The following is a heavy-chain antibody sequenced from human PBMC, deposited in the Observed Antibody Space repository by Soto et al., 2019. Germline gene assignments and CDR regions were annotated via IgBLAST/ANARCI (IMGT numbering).Heavy chain of an antibody. J-gene: IGHJ3*02. D-gene: IGHD2-8*01. CDR2: ISSSGSTI. V-gene: IGHV3-48*03. CDR1: GFTFSSYE. CDR3: ARDLLMGAEPSHDAFDI. Sequence: WGSLRLSCAASGFTFSSYEMNWVRQAPGKGLEWVSYISSSGSTIYYADSVKGRFTISRDNAKNSLYLQMNILRAEDTAVYYCARDLLMGAEPSHDAFDIWGQGTMVTVSS.